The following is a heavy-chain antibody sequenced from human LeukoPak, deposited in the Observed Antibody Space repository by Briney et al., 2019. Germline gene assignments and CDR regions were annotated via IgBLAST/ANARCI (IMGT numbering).Heavy chain of an antibody. Sequence: PSETLSLTCAVYGGSFSGYYWSWIRQPPGKWLEWIGEINHSGSTNYNPSLKSRVTISVGTSKNQFSLKLSSVTAADTAVYYCARGFRGYIAFDISGQGTMDTVSS. CDR1: GGSFSGYY. CDR2: INHSGST. J-gene: IGHJ3*02. V-gene: IGHV4-34*01. D-gene: IGHD5-24*01. CDR3: ARGFRGYIAFDI.